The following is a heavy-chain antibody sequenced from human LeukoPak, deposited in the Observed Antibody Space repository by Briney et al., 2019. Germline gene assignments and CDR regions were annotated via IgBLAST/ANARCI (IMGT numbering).Heavy chain of an antibody. CDR1: GFTFISYG. CDR2: IQYDRTNE. J-gene: IGHJ6*03. D-gene: IGHD2-8*01. Sequence: GGSLRLSCAASGFTFISYGMHWVRQAPGKGLEWVAYIQYDRTNEQYAHSVKGRFRISRDNSNNILYLQMNSLRTEDTAVYYCAKDRCSNGIGCYYYYMEVWGKGTTVTISS. CDR3: AKDRCSNGIGCYYYYMEV. V-gene: IGHV3-30*02.